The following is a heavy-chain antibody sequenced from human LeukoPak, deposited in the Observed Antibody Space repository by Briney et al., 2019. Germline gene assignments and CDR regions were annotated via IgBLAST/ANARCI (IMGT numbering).Heavy chain of an antibody. J-gene: IGHJ5*02. CDR1: GYTFTGYY. D-gene: IGHD1-1*01. V-gene: IGHV1-2*02. CDR2: INPNSGGT. CDR3: ARSPWTRGGDWFDP. Sequence: ASVKVSCKASGYTFTGYYMHWVRQAPGQGLEWMGWINPNSGGTNYAQKFQGRVTMTRDTSISTAYMELSSLRSEDTAVYYCARSPWTRGGDWFDPWGQGTLVTVSS.